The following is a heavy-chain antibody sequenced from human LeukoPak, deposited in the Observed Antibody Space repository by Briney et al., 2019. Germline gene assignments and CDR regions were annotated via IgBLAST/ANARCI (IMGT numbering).Heavy chain of an antibody. J-gene: IGHJ4*02. V-gene: IGHV4-61*02. Sequence: SETLSLTCTVSGGSISSGSYYWSWIRQPAGKGLEWIGRIYTSGSTNYNPSLKSRVTVSVDTSKNQFSLKLSSVIAADTAVYYCARRATIFVRPKKYFDYWGQGTLVTVSS. CDR1: GGSISSGSYY. CDR2: IYTSGST. D-gene: IGHD3-3*01. CDR3: ARRATIFVRPKKYFDY.